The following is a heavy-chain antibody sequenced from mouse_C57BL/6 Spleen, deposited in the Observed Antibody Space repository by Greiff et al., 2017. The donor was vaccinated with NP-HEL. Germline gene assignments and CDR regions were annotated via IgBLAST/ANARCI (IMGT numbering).Heavy chain of an antibody. V-gene: IGHV1-47*01. CDR3: ARMGDYDRGFAY. CDR1: GYTFTTYP. CDR2: FHPYNDDT. D-gene: IGHD2-4*01. J-gene: IGHJ3*01. Sequence: VQLVESGAELVKPGASVKMSCKASGYTFTTYPIEWMKQNHGKSLEWIGNFHPYNDDTKYNEKFKGKATLTVEKSSSTVYLELSRLTSDDSAVYYCARMGDYDRGFAYWGQGTLVTVSA.